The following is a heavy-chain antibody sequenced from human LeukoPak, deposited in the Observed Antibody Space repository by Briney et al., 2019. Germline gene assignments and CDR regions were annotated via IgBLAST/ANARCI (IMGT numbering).Heavy chain of an antibody. D-gene: IGHD6-13*01. CDR2: IYYSGTT. CDR1: GGSISSYY. V-gene: IGHV4-59*01. J-gene: IGHJ4*02. CDR3: ARGVYIAAAQYGY. Sequence: PSETLSLTCTVSGGSISSYYWSWIRQPPGKGLEWIGYIYYSGTTNYNPSLKSRVTISVDTSKDQFSLKLSSVTAADTAVHYCARGVYIAAAQYGYWGQGTLVTVSS.